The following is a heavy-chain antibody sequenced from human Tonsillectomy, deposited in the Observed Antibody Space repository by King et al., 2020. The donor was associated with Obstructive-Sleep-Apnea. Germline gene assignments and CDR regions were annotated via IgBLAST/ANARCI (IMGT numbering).Heavy chain of an antibody. J-gene: IGHJ4*02. CDR3: ARRPAITIIRGVIKEYYDY. V-gene: IGHV5-51*01. CDR2: IYPGDSDT. CDR1: GYSFTNYW. Sequence: VQLVESETEVKKPGESLKISCKASGYSFTNYWIGWVRQMPGKGLEWMGIIYPGDSDTRYRPSFQGQVTISADKSISTAYLHWSSLKASDTAMDYCARRPAITIIRGVIKEYYDYWGQGTLVTVSS. D-gene: IGHD3-10*01.